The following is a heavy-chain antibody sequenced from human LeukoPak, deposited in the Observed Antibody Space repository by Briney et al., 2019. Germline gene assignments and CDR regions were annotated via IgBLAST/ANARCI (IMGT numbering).Heavy chain of an antibody. V-gene: IGHV1-69*05. CDR1: GGTFSSYA. D-gene: IGHD6-6*01. Sequence: SVKVSCKASGGTFSSYAISWVRQAPGQGLEWMGGIIPIFGTANYAQKFRGRVTITTDESTSTAYMELSSLRSEDTAVYYCARGGIAARMYYFDYWGQGTLVTVSS. CDR2: IIPIFGTA. CDR3: ARGGIAARMYYFDY. J-gene: IGHJ4*02.